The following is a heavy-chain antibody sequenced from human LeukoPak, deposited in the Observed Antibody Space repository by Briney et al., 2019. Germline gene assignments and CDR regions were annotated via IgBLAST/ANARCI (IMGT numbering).Heavy chain of an antibody. J-gene: IGHJ4*02. CDR1: GGSISPYY. CDR2: VYTSGST. CDR3: ATGDSSFDN. Sequence: PSETLSLTCTVSGGSISPYYWSWIRQPVGKGLEWIGRVYTSGSTSYSPSLKSRVTMSVDTSKNHFSLKLSSVTDADTAFYYCATGDSSFDNWGQGTLVTVSS. D-gene: IGHD4-17*01. V-gene: IGHV4-4*07.